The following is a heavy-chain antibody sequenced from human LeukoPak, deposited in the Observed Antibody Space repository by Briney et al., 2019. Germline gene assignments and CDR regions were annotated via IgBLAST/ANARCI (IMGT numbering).Heavy chain of an antibody. CDR3: ARRYYGSGSYFLDY. Sequence: GESLKISCRGSGYTFTNYWIGWVRQVPGKGLEGMGIIYPGDSDTRYSPSFQGQVTISADKSISTAYLQWSSLKASDTAMYYCARRYYGSGSYFLDYWGQGTLVTVSS. J-gene: IGHJ4*02. CDR2: IYPGDSDT. CDR1: GYTFTNYW. D-gene: IGHD3-10*01. V-gene: IGHV5-51*01.